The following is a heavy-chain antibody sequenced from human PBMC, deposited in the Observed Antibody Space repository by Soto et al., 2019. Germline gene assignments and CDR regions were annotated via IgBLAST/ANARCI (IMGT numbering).Heavy chain of an antibody. V-gene: IGHV4-59*01. J-gene: IGHJ6*02. CDR2: VYYSGGT. Sequence: SETLSLTCSISGASMRGYSLNWIRQSPGKGLEWIGYVYYSGGTNYSPSLKGRVTISVDTTNNHFSLELNSVTAADTAVYYCAREMTPVSPLYSYYGIDVWGQGTTVTVS. CDR1: GASMRGYS. CDR3: AREMTPVSPLYSYYGIDV. D-gene: IGHD2-21*01.